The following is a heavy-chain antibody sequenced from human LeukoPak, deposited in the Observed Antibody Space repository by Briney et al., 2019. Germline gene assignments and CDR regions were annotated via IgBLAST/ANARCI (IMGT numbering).Heavy chain of an antibody. J-gene: IGHJ4*02. V-gene: IGHV3-23*01. CDR1: GFTFSRYA. Sequence: SGGSLRLSCAASGFTFSRYAMSWVRQAPGKGLEWVSAISGSGGSTYYADSVKGRFTISRDKSNNTLYLQMNSLRAEDTAVYYCAKNSGGWYFDYWGQGTLVTVPS. CDR3: AKNSGGWYFDY. CDR2: ISGSGGST. D-gene: IGHD1-14*01.